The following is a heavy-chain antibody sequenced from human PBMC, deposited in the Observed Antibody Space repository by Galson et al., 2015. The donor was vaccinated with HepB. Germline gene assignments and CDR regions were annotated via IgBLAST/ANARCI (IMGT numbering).Heavy chain of an antibody. V-gene: IGHV1-58*02. CDR1: GGTFSSYA. CDR3: AAGYSSGWYGY. CDR2: IVVGSGNT. J-gene: IGHJ4*02. D-gene: IGHD6-19*01. Sequence: SVKVSCKASGGTFSSYAISWVRQARGQRLEWIGWIVVGSGNTNYAQKFQERVTITRDMSTSTAYMELSSLRSEDTAVYYCAAGYSSGWYGYWGQGTLVTVSS.